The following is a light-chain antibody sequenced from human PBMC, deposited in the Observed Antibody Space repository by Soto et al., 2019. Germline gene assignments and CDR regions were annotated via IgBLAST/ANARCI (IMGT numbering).Light chain of an antibody. V-gene: IGKV1-5*01. CDR1: QSISSW. Sequence: DIQRTQSPSTLSTSVGDRATITCRASQSISSWLAWYQQKPGKAPKLLIYDASSLESGVPSRFSGSGSGPEFTLTISSLHPDDFATYYCQQYNSYPWTFGQGTRVELK. J-gene: IGKJ1*01. CDR3: QQYNSYPWT. CDR2: DAS.